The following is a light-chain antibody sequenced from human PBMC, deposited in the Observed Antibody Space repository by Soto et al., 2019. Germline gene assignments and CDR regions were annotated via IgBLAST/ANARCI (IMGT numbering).Light chain of an antibody. Sequence: QSVLTQPPSVSGAPGQSVTISCTGSSSNSGAGYDVHWYQQLPGTAPKLLIYGNSNRHSGVPDRFSGSKSGTSASLAITGLQAEDEADYYCQSYDSSLNGVVFGGGTKLTVL. V-gene: IGLV1-40*01. CDR3: QSYDSSLNGVV. CDR2: GNS. CDR1: SSNSGAGYD. J-gene: IGLJ2*01.